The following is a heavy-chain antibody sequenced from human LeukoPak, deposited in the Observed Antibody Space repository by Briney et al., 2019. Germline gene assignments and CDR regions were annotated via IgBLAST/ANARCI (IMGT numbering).Heavy chain of an antibody. Sequence: ASVKVSCKASGYTFIGYYIHWVRQAPGQGLEWMGWINPNSGGTNYAQKLQGRVTMTRDTSISTAYMELSRLRSDDTAVYYCANLIRGREYSNSEVDYWGQGTLVTVPS. CDR1: GYTFIGYY. CDR2: INPNSGGT. J-gene: IGHJ4*02. V-gene: IGHV1-2*02. D-gene: IGHD6-6*01. CDR3: ANLIRGREYSNSEVDY.